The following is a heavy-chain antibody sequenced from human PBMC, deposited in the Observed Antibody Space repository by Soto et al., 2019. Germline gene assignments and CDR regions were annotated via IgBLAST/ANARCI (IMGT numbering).Heavy chain of an antibody. CDR3: ARGYGYSYGYLDY. CDR1: GFTFSSYA. D-gene: IGHD5-18*01. Sequence: GGSLRLACAASGFTFSSYAMHWVRQAPGKGLEWVAVISYDGSNKYYADSVKGRFTISRDTSKNTLYLQMNSLRAEDTAVYYCARGYGYSYGYLDYWGQGTLVTVSS. V-gene: IGHV3-30-3*01. CDR2: ISYDGSNK. J-gene: IGHJ4*02.